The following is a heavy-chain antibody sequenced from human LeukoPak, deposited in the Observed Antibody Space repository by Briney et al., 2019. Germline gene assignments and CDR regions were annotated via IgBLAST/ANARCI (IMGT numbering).Heavy chain of an antibody. J-gene: IGHJ4*02. V-gene: IGHV4-39*01. Sequence: SETLSLTCSVSGGSVSSSSYCWDWIRQPPGKGLEWIGSLHYSGSTYYNPSLRGRVTISVDTSKNQFSLKLSSVAAADTAVYYCVRHLYDSTGRPFDYWGQGTLVTVSS. CDR2: LHYSGST. CDR3: VRHLYDSTGRPFDY. CDR1: GGSVSSSSYC. D-gene: IGHD3-22*01.